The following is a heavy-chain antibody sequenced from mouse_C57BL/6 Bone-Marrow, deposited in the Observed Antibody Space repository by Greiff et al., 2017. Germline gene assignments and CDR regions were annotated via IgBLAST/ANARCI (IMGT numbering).Heavy chain of an antibody. J-gene: IGHJ1*03. D-gene: IGHD2-1*01. CDR2: IYPSDGET. Sequence: QVQLQQPGAELVRPGSSVKLSCKASGYTFTSYWMDWVKQRPGQGLEWIGNIYPSDGETHYNQKFKDKATLTVDNSSSTAYMQLSSLTSEDSAVYYCARYGNYPYWYFDVWGTGTTVTVSS. CDR3: ARYGNYPYWYFDV. V-gene: IGHV1-61*01. CDR1: GYTFTSYW.